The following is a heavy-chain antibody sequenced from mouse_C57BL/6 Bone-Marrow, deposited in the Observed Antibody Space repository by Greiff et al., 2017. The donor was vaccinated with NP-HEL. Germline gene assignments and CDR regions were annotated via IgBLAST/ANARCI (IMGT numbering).Heavy chain of an antibody. J-gene: IGHJ3*01. V-gene: IGHV1-5*01. D-gene: IGHD4-1*01. Sequence: VQLQQSGTVLARPGASVKMSCKTSGYTFTSYWMHWVKQRPGQGLEWIGAIYPGNSDTSYNQKFKGKAKLTAVTSASTAYMELSSLTNEDSAVYYCTRPPNWDEFAYWGQGTLVTVSA. CDR2: IYPGNSDT. CDR1: GYTFTSYW. CDR3: TRPPNWDEFAY.